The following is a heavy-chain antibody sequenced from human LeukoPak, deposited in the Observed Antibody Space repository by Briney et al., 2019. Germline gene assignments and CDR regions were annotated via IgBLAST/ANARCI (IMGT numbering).Heavy chain of an antibody. J-gene: IGHJ5*02. CDR1: GFIFTSYS. D-gene: IGHD1-26*01. Sequence: PGGSLRLSCAASGFIFTSYSMNWVRQAPGKGLEWISYISSSSSTIYYADSVRGRFTISRDNAKNSLYLEMNSLRVEDTAVYYCARDLWGGATPLGSWGQGTLVTVSS. CDR2: ISSSSSTI. CDR3: ARDLWGGATPLGS. V-gene: IGHV3-48*01.